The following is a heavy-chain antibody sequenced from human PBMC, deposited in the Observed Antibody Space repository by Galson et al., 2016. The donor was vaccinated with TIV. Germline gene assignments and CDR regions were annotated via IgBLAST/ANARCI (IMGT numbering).Heavy chain of an antibody. CDR1: GFNFNNYA. CDR2: INWNSNTV. Sequence: SLRLSCAASGFNFNNYAMHWVRQAPGKGLEWVSAINWNSNTVAYADSVKGRFTISRDNAKKSLYLHINSLRSDDTAFYYCAKARNLYDISTTYLSSWGQGTLVIVSS. CDR3: AKARNLYDISTTYLSS. D-gene: IGHD3-9*01. V-gene: IGHV3-9*01. J-gene: IGHJ5*02.